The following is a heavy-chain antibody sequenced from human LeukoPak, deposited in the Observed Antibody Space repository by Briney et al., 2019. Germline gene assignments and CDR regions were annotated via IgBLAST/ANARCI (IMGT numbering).Heavy chain of an antibody. Sequence: GGSLRLSCAVSGFSVSGYGMSWVRQAPGRGLEWVANIQRDGSEKYYLDSVMGRFTISRDNAKNSLYLQMNSLRAEDTAVYYCAREQWPEVDYWGQGTLVTVSS. CDR2: IQRDGSEK. D-gene: IGHD6-19*01. CDR1: GFSVSGYG. CDR3: AREQWPEVDY. V-gene: IGHV3-7*01. J-gene: IGHJ4*02.